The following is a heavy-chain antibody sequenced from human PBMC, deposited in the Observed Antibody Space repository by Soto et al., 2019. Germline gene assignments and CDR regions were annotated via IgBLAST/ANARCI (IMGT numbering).Heavy chain of an antibody. V-gene: IGHV1-18*01. J-gene: IGHJ4*02. D-gene: IGHD3-22*01. Sequence: QVRLEQSGSEVEKTGASVMVSCKASGSTFTSYGISWVRQAPGQGLEWMGWINIYRGDANYAQSFQDRVTMTRDTSTNTVYMEMRTLRSDDTAVYYCAMALYYYDNTGLAYWGQGTLVTVSS. CDR3: AMALYYYDNTGLAY. CDR1: GSTFTSYG. CDR2: INIYRGDA.